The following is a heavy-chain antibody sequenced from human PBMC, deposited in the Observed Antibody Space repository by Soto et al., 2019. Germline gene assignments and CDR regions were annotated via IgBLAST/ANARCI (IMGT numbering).Heavy chain of an antibody. V-gene: IGHV3-15*07. Sequence: PGGSLRLSCAASGFTFRNAWMNWVRQAPGKGLEWVGRIKSKAHGGTIDDGTPVKGRITISRDDSKNTVSLQMNSLKTDDTAVYYCTTGLFDSGGVDSWGQGTLVTVSS. CDR1: GFTFRNAW. CDR3: TTGLFDSGGVDS. D-gene: IGHD2-15*01. CDR2: IKSKAHGGTI. J-gene: IGHJ4*02.